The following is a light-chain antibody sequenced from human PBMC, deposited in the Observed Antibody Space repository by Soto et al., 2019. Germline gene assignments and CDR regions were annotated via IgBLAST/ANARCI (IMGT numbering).Light chain of an antibody. Sequence: QSVLAQPASVSGSRGQSITISCTGTSSDVGRYNYVSWFQQHPGKVPKLIIYDVSNWPSGVSDRFSGSKSGNTASLTISGLQPEDEADYYCSSYTNKDTLLFGGGTKVTVL. CDR3: SSYTNKDTLL. CDR2: DVS. CDR1: SSDVGRYNY. J-gene: IGLJ3*02. V-gene: IGLV2-14*03.